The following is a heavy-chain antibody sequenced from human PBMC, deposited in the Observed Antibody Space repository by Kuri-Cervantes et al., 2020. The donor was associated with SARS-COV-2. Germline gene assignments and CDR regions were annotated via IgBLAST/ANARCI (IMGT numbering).Heavy chain of an antibody. D-gene: IGHD4-17*01. V-gene: IGHV1-2*02. Sequence: ASVKVSCKASGYTFTSYGISWVRQAPGQGLEWMGWINPNSGGTNYAQKFQGRVTMTRDTSISTAYMELSRLRSDDTAVNYCARDLMTTVTTGAFDIWGQGTMVTVSS. J-gene: IGHJ3*02. CDR3: ARDLMTTVTTGAFDI. CDR1: GYTFTSYG. CDR2: INPNSGGT.